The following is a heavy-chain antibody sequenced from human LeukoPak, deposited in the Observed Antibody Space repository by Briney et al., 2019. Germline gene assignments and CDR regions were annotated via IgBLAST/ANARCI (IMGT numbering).Heavy chain of an antibody. J-gene: IGHJ4*02. CDR3: ARDYYGSGLGGFDY. Sequence: ASVKVSCKASGYTFTGYGITWVRQAPGQGLEWMGWINAYNGNTDYSQKFQGRVTMTTDTSTSTAYMELRSLRSDDTAVYYCARDYYGSGLGGFDYWGQGTLVTVSS. V-gene: IGHV1-18*01. CDR1: GYTFTGYG. CDR2: INAYNGNT. D-gene: IGHD3-10*01.